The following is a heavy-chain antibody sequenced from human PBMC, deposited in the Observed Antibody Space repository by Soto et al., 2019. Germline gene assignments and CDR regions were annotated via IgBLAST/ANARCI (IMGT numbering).Heavy chain of an antibody. J-gene: IGHJ3*02. V-gene: IGHV3-21*01. Sequence: PGGSLTLSCVASGFTFSSYNINWVRQAPGKGLEWVSSISTSSTYIFYTDSVKARFTISRDRAKNSLYLQMNSLRAEDTAVYFWARCQGFSHASSAFDIRGPGTTVTVS. CDR2: ISTSSTYI. CDR1: GFTFSSYN. D-gene: IGHD2-15*01. CDR3: ARCQGFSHASSAFDI.